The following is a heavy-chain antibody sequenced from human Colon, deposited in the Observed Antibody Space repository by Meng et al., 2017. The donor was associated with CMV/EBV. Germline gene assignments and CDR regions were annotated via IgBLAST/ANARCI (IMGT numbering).Heavy chain of an antibody. J-gene: IGHJ4*02. CDR1: GFTFSRNY. CDR3: AKDRAYCGSISCSPNYFDD. D-gene: IGHD2-2*01. V-gene: IGHV3-23*01. CDR2: INGVGDTT. Sequence: GESLKISCAASGFTFSRNYMSWVRQAPGKGLEWVAGINGVGDTTYYADSVKGRFTISRDNSRNTMYLHMIDLRAEDKAMYYCAKDRAYCGSISCSPNYFDDWGQGNLVTVSS.